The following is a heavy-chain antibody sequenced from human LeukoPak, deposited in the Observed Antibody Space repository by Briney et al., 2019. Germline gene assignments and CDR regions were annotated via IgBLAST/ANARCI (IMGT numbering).Heavy chain of an antibody. CDR1: GLPFNAYW. CDR3: STLTSRGLSDS. D-gene: IGHD1-20*01. V-gene: IGHV3-15*01. CDR2: IKSKADGETI. J-gene: IGHJ4*02. Sequence: GGSLRLSCAASGLPFNAYWMTWVRQAPGKGLEWVGRIKSKADGETIDYAAPVKGRFTFSRDDSKNMLYLQMNSLKSEDTAVYYCSTLTSRGLSDSWGQGTLVTVSS.